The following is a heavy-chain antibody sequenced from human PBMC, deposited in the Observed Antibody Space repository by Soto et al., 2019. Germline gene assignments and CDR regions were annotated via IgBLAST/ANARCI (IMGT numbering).Heavy chain of an antibody. D-gene: IGHD3-3*01. V-gene: IGHV3-23*01. J-gene: IGHJ6*04. CDR3: AKGRFLEWLPPPDV. Sequence: GGSLRLSCAASGFTFSSYAMSWVRQAPGKGLEWVSAISGSGGSTYYADSVKGRFTISRDNSKNTLYLQMNSLRAEDTAVYYCAKGRFLEWLPPPDVWGKGTTVTVSS. CDR1: GFTFSSYA. CDR2: ISGSGGST.